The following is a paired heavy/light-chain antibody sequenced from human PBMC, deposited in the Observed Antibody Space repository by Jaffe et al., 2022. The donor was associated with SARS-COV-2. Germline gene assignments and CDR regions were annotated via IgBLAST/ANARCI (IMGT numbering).Heavy chain of an antibody. CDR1: GFTFSNYA. Sequence: EVQLLESGGGLVQPGGSLRLSCAASGFTFSNYAVSWVRQAPGKGLEWVSAIRGRGGSAYYADSVKGRFTISRDNSKNTVYLQMNSLRAEDTAAYYCAKEAGGTYYDYFDYWGQGTLVTVSS. CDR2: IRGRGGSA. CDR3: AKEAGGTYYDYFDY. D-gene: IGHD1-26*01. J-gene: IGHJ4*02. V-gene: IGHV3-23*01.
Light chain of an antibody. CDR3: QQYNSYSFT. CDR1: QSISSW. Sequence: DIHMTQSPSTLSASAGDRVTITCRASQSISSWLAWYQQKPGKAPKLLIYKASSLESGVPSRFSGSGSGTEFTLTISSLQPDDFATYYCQQYNSYSFTFGPGTKVDIK. V-gene: IGKV1-5*03. J-gene: IGKJ3*01. CDR2: KAS.